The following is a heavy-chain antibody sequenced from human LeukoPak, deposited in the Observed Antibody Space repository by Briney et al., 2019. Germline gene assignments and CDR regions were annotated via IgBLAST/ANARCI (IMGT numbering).Heavy chain of an antibody. J-gene: IGHJ3*02. D-gene: IGHD2-2*01. Sequence: SVKVSCKASGGTFSSYAISWVRQAPGQGLEWMGGIIPIFGTANYAQKFQGRVTITADKSTSTAYMELSSLRSEDTAVYYCARGRGYCSSTSCYEPFDIWGQGTMVTVSS. CDR1: GGTFSSYA. V-gene: IGHV1-69*06. CDR2: IIPIFGTA. CDR3: ARGRGYCSSTSCYEPFDI.